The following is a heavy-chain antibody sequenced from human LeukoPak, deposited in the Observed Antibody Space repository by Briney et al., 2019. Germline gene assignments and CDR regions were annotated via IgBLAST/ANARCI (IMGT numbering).Heavy chain of an antibody. D-gene: IGHD1-26*01. CDR2: ISYDGSNK. CDR1: GFTFSSYA. CDR3: AKRGAEVGATVAPGDY. J-gene: IGHJ4*02. Sequence: HPGGSLRLSCAASGFTFSSYAMHWVRQAPGKGLEWVAVISYDGSNKYYADSVKGRFTISSDNSKNTLYLQMNSLRAEDTAVYYCAKRGAEVGATVAPGDYWGQGTLVTVSS. V-gene: IGHV3-30*04.